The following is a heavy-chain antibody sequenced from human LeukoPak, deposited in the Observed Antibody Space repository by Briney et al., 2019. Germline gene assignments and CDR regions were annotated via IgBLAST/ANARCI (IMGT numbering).Heavy chain of an antibody. V-gene: IGHV3-21*01. CDR2: ISSSSSYI. D-gene: IGHD1-7*01. J-gene: IGHJ4*02. CDR3: ARDIGNWNYAFDY. CDR1: GFTFSSHG. Sequence: GGSLRLSCAASGFTFSSHGMNWVRQTPGKGLEWVSSISSSSSYIYYADSVKGRFTISRDNAKNSLYLQMNSLRAEDTAVYYCARDIGNWNYAFDYWGQGTLVTVSS.